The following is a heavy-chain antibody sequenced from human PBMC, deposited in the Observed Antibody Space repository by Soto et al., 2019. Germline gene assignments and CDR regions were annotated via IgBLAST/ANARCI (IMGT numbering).Heavy chain of an antibody. CDR1: GGSFSGYY. Sequence: SSETLSLTCAVYGGSFSGYYWSWIRQPPWKGLEWIGEINHSGSTNYNPSLKSRVTISVDTSKNQFSLKLSSVTAADTAVYYCARGDVGNYYYGMDVWGQGTTVTVSS. V-gene: IGHV4-34*01. J-gene: IGHJ6*02. CDR3: ARGDVGNYYYGMDV. CDR2: INHSGST. D-gene: IGHD3-10*01.